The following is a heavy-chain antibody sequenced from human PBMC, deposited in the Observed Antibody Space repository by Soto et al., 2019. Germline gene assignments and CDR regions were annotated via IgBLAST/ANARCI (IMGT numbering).Heavy chain of an antibody. CDR3: ARSAVTSDVAFDI. V-gene: IGHV4-31*03. CDR2: IYYSGST. CDR1: GGSISSGGYY. D-gene: IGHD4-17*01. Sequence: QVQLQESGPGLVKPSQTLSLTCTVSGGSISSGGYYWSWIRQHPENGLEWIGYIYYSGSTYYNPSLKSRVTRSVDTSKNQFSLKLSSVTAADTAVYYCARSAVTSDVAFDIWGQGTMVTVSS. J-gene: IGHJ3*02.